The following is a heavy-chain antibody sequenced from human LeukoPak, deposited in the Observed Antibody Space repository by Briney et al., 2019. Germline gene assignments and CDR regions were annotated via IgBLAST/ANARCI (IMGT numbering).Heavy chain of an antibody. CDR1: GYSFTSYW. CDR3: ARLGYSYGYGSDY. J-gene: IGHJ4*02. D-gene: IGHD5-18*01. Sequence: GESLKISFKGSGYSFTSYWIGWVRQMPGRGLEWMGIIYPGDSDTRYSPSFQGQGTISAAKSISTAYLQWSSLKASDTAMYYCARLGYSYGYGSDYWGQGTLVTVSS. V-gene: IGHV5-51*01. CDR2: IYPGDSDT.